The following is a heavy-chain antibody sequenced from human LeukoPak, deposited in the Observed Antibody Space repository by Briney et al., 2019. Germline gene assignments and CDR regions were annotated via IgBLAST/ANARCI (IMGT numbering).Heavy chain of an antibody. J-gene: IGHJ6*03. CDR3: ARPSSTGYYRPRYCYYMDV. D-gene: IGHD3-9*01. CDR1: GYTFTSYD. Sequence: GASVKVSCKASGYTFTSYDINWVRQATGQGLEWMGWMNPNSGNTGYAQKFQGRVTMTRNTSISTAYMELSSLRSEDTAVYYCARPSSTGYYRPRYCYYMDVWGKGTTVTVSS. CDR2: MNPNSGNT. V-gene: IGHV1-8*01.